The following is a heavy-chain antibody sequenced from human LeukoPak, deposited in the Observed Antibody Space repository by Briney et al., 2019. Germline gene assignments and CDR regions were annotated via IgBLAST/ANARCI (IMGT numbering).Heavy chain of an antibody. D-gene: IGHD3-22*01. Sequence: ASVKVSCKASGYTFTGYYMHWVRQAPGQGLEWMGWINPNSGGTNYAQKFQGRVTMTRDTSISTAYMELSRLRSDDTAVYYCATYYYDSSGYSRDAFDIWGQGTMVTVSS. CDR1: GYTFTGYY. CDR3: ATYYYDSSGYSRDAFDI. J-gene: IGHJ3*02. V-gene: IGHV1-2*02. CDR2: INPNSGGT.